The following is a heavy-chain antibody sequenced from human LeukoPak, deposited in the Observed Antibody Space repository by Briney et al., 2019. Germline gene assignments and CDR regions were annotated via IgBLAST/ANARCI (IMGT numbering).Heavy chain of an antibody. D-gene: IGHD3-10*01. CDR3: ARGQAPYYYGSRNYFDY. CDR1: GGSFSGYY. V-gene: IGHV4-34*01. CDR2: INHSGST. J-gene: IGHJ4*02. Sequence: SETLSLTCAVYGGSFSGYYWSWIRQPPGKGLEWIGEINHSGSTNYNPSLKSRVTISVDTSKNQFSLKLSSVTAADTAVYYCARGQAPYYYGSRNYFDYWGQGTLVTVSS.